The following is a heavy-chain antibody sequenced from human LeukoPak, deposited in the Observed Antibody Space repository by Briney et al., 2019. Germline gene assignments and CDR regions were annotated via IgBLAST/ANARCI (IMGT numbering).Heavy chain of an antibody. J-gene: IGHJ2*01. CDR2: ISGSGNTT. D-gene: IGHD2-15*01. V-gene: IGHV3-23*01. CDR1: GFTVSLYY. Sequence: TGGSLRLSCAASGFTVSLYYMTWVRQAPGKGLEWVSAISGSGNTTYFGDSVTGRFTISRDNPKNTVYLQMNSLSAEDTAVYYCAKGPAPYCSGGSCYSPHWYFDLWGRGTLVTVSS. CDR3: AKGPAPYCSGGSCYSPHWYFDL.